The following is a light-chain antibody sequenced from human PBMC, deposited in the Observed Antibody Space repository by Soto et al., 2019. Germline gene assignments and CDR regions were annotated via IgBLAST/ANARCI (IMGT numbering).Light chain of an antibody. Sequence: DIQMTQSPSSLSASVGDRVTITCRASQSIRSYLNWYQQKPGKAPKLLISRASSLHSGVPSRFSGSVSGTDFTLTISSLQPEDFAAYYCQQSYNAPWTFGQGTKVDIK. J-gene: IGKJ1*01. CDR2: RAS. CDR1: QSIRSY. CDR3: QQSYNAPWT. V-gene: IGKV1-39*01.